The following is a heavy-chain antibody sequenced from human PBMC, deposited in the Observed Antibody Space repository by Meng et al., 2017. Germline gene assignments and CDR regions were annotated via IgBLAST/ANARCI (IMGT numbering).Heavy chain of an antibody. D-gene: IGHD5-24*01. CDR1: GGTFSSYA. CDR2: IIPIFGTA. V-gene: IGHV1-69*01. CDR3: ARGGDGYNFYYFDY. J-gene: IGHJ4*02. Sequence: QGRLVQVGAEVKKAGSSVKVSCKASGGTFSSYAISWVRPAPGQGLEWMGGIIPIFGTANYAQKFQGRVTITADESTSTAYMELSSLRSEDTAVYYCARGGDGYNFYYFDYWGQGTLVTVSS.